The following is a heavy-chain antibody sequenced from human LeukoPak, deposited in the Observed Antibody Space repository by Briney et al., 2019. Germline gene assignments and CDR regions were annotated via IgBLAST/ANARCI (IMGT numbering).Heavy chain of an antibody. Sequence: SVKVSCKASGFTFTSSAVQWVRQARGQRLEWIGWIVVGSGNTNYAQKFQGRVTITRDMSTSTAYMELSSLRSEDTAVYYCAALDPALGYYYYGMDVWGQGTTVTVSS. CDR2: IVVGSGNT. CDR3: AALDPALGYYYYGMDV. V-gene: IGHV1-58*01. J-gene: IGHJ6*02. CDR1: GFTFTSSA.